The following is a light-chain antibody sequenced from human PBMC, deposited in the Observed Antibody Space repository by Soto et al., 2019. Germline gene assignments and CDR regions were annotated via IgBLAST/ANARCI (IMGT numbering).Light chain of an antibody. Sequence: LSRPASVSGSPGQSITISCSGTSSDIGSYDHVAWYQQFPGKSPKLIIYAVSDRPSGVSDRFSGSKSGISASLTISGLQTEDEADYYCISYTDRQSYLFGTGTKVTVL. V-gene: IGLV2-14*03. J-gene: IGLJ1*01. CDR2: AVS. CDR3: ISYTDRQSYL. CDR1: SSDIGSYDH.